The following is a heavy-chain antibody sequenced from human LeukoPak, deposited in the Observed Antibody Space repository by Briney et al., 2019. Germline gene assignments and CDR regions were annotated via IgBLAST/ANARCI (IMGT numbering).Heavy chain of an antibody. D-gene: IGHD2-15*01. V-gene: IGHV4-34*01. J-gene: IGHJ4*02. CDR3: ARGVCSGSSCYTFDY. CDR2: INHSGST. CDR1: GGSFSGYY. Sequence: PSETLSLTCAVYGGSFSGYYWSWIRQPPGKGLEWIGEINHSGSTNYNPSLKSRVTISVDTSKNQFSLKLSSVTAADTAVYYCARGVCSGSSCYTFDYWGQGTLVTVSS.